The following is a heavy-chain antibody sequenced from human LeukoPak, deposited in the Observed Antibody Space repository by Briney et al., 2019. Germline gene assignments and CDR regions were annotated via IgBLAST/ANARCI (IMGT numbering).Heavy chain of an antibody. J-gene: IGHJ1*01. CDR1: GGTFSSYA. CDR2: IIPIFGTA. Sequence: SVKVSCKASGGTFSSYAISWVRQAPGQGLEWMGGIIPIFGTANYVQKFQGRVTITADKSTSTAYMELSSLRSEDTAVYYCARAPYYYDSSGYSRLEYFQHWGQGTLVTVSS. CDR3: ARAPYYYDSSGYSRLEYFQH. D-gene: IGHD3-22*01. V-gene: IGHV1-69*06.